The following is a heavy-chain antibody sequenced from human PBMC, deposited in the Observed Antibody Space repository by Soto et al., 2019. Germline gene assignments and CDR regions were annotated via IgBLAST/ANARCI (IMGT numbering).Heavy chain of an antibody. J-gene: IGHJ6*02. CDR1: GYTFTSYG. Sequence: ASVKVSCKASGYTFTSYGISWVRQAPGQGLEWMGWISAYNGNTNYAQKLQGRVTMTTDTSTSTAYMELRSLRSDDTAVYYCARGPLRITIFGVVIKPEYYYYYGMDVWGQGTTVTVSS. V-gene: IGHV1-18*01. CDR2: ISAYNGNT. CDR3: ARGPLRITIFGVVIKPEYYYYYGMDV. D-gene: IGHD3-3*01.